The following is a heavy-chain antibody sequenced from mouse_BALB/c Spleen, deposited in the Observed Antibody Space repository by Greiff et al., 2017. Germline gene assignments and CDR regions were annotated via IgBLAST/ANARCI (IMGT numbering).Heavy chain of an antibody. J-gene: IGHJ2*01. CDR2: ISNGGGST. CDR1: GFTFSSYT. V-gene: IGHV5-12-2*01. CDR3: AKGGYDYYYFDY. Sequence: EVMLVESGGGLVQPGGSLKLSCAASGFTFSSYTMSWVRQTPEKRLEWVAYISNGGGSTYYPDTVKGRFTISRDNAKNTLYLQMSSLKSEDTAMYYCAKGGYDYYYFDYWGQGTTLTVSS. D-gene: IGHD2-4*01.